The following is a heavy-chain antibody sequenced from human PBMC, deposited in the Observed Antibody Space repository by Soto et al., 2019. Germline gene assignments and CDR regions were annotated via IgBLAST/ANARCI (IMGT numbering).Heavy chain of an antibody. CDR3: ARDFTNEARFDP. CDR2: IIPIFGTA. V-gene: IGHV1-69*13. Sequence: SVKVSCKASGGTFSSYAISWVRQAPGQGLEWMGGIIPIFGTANYAQKFQGSVTITADESTSTASMELSSLRSEDTAVYYCARDFTNEARFDPWGQGTLVTVSS. D-gene: IGHD1-1*01. CDR1: GGTFSSYA. J-gene: IGHJ5*02.